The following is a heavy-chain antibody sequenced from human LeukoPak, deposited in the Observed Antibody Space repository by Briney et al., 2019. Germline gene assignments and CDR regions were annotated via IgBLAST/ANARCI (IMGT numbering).Heavy chain of an antibody. Sequence: SETLSLTCTVSGVSINTYFWSWIRQPPGKGLEWIGYVYYHGITNYNPSLKSRVSISLDTSKNQFSLRLNSVTAAETAVYYCASQLGGTTFHWGQGTLVTVSS. V-gene: IGHV4-59*01. CDR3: ASQLGGTTFH. J-gene: IGHJ4*02. D-gene: IGHD1/OR15-1a*01. CDR2: VYYHGIT. CDR1: GVSINTYF.